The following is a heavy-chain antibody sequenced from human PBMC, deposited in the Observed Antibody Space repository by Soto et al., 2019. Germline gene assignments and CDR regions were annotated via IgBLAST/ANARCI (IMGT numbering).Heavy chain of an antibody. J-gene: IGHJ5*02. V-gene: IGHV3-21*01. CDR3: SRVLPPPQGKWFEP. CDR2: ISSSSSYI. Sequence: GGSLRLSCAASVFTFSSYSMNWVRQGPGKGLEWVASISSSSSYIYYADSVKGRFTISRDNAKNSLYLQMNSLRAEDTAVYYCSRVLPPPQGKWFEPWGQGTLVTVSS. CDR1: VFTFSSYS.